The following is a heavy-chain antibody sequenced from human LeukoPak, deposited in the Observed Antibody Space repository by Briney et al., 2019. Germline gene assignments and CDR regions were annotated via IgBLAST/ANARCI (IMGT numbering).Heavy chain of an antibody. CDR1: DGSISSYN. J-gene: IGHJ4*02. CDR2: IYNSGSP. D-gene: IGHD5-18*01. Sequence: PSETLSLTCTVSDGSISSYNWSWIRQPPGKGLEWIGCIYNSGSPYYNPSLKSRVTISVDTSKNQFSLKLTSVTAADTAVYYCATLYSFGYYSWGQGTLVTVSS. CDR3: ATLYSFGYYS. V-gene: IGHV4-59*01.